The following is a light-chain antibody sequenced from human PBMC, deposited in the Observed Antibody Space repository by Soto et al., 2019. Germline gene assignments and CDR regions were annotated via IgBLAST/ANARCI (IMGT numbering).Light chain of an antibody. CDR3: QQYGSSPLT. Sequence: ETVLTQSPGTLALSPGERATLSCRASQSVSSSYLAWYQQKPGQAPRLLIYGASSRATGIPDRFSGSGSGTDFTLTISRLEPEDFAVYYCQQYGSSPLTLGGGTKVDI. CDR2: GAS. V-gene: IGKV3-20*01. J-gene: IGKJ4*01. CDR1: QSVSSSY.